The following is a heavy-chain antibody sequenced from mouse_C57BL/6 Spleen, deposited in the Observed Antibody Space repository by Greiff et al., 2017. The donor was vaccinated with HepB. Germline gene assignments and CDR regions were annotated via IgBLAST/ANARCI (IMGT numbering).Heavy chain of an antibody. D-gene: IGHD2-4*01. CDR3: ARKSDYDKDYAMDY. J-gene: IGHJ4*01. CDR1: GFSLTSYG. Sequence: VQRVESGPGLVQPSQSLSITCTVSGFSLTSYGIHWVRQSPGKGLEWLGVIWSGGSTDYNAAFISRLSISKDNSKSQVFFKMNSLQADDTAIYYCARKSDYDKDYAMDYWGQGTSVTVSS. CDR2: IWSGGST. V-gene: IGHV2-2*01.